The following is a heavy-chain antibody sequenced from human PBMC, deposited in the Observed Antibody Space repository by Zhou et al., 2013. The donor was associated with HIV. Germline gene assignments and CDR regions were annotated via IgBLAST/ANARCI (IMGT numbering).Heavy chain of an antibody. D-gene: IGHD5-18*01. V-gene: IGHV1-69*04. J-gene: IGHJ4*02. Sequence: QVQLVQSGAEVKKPGSSVKVSCKASGGTFTTYDISWVRQAPGQGLEWMGRIIPILGIANYAQKFQGRVTITADKSTSTAYMELSSLRSEDTAVYYCARVDTAMVLWGQGTLVTVSS. CDR1: GGTFTTYD. CDR3: ARVDTAMVL. CDR2: IIPILGIA.